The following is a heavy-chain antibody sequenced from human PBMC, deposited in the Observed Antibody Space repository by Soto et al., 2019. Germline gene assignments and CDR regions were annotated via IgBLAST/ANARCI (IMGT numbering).Heavy chain of an antibody. D-gene: IGHD4-17*01. CDR1: GDSISSSTYF. CDR3: ARDDSFYGEPGYGMNV. V-gene: IGHV4-39*07. Sequence: TLSLTCTVSGDSISSSTYFWGWVRQPPGKGLEWIGSIYYSGSTYYNPSLKSRVTISVDTSRNQFSLKLSSVTAADTAKYFCARDDSFYGEPGYGMNVWGQGTTVTVSS. CDR2: IYYSGST. J-gene: IGHJ6*02.